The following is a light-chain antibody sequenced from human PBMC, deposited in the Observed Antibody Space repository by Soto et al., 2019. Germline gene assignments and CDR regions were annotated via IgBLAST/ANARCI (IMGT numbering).Light chain of an antibody. Sequence: VMTQSPATLSVSPGETATLSCRASQSVNNHLAWYQQKPGQAPRLLIFGAYTRPRGIPPRFSGSGSGTEFTLTITSLQSEDFAVYYCQQYDIWPPLTFGGGTKVEIK. J-gene: IGKJ4*01. V-gene: IGKV3-15*01. CDR2: GAY. CDR3: QQYDIWPPLT. CDR1: QSVNNH.